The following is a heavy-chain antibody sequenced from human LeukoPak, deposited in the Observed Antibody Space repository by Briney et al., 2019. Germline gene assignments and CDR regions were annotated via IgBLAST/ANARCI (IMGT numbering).Heavy chain of an antibody. CDR2: IYYSGST. CDR3: ARVGYYDSSGYGGWFDP. D-gene: IGHD3-22*01. CDR1: GGSISSGDYY. Sequence: SQTLSLTCTVSGGSISSGDYYWSWIRQPPGKGLEWIGYIYYSGSTYCNPSLKSRVTISVDTSKNQFSLKLSSVTAADTAVYYCARVGYYDSSGYGGWFDPWGQGTLVTVSS. J-gene: IGHJ5*02. V-gene: IGHV4-30-4*01.